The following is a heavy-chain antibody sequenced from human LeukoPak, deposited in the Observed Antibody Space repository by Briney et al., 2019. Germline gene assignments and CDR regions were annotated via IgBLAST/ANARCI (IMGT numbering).Heavy chain of an antibody. CDR1: GFTFSSYG. CDR3: ARDWSRFGELLYY. Sequence: GGSLRLSCAASGFTFSSYGMHWVRQAPGKGLEWVALIWYDGSNKYYADSVKGLFTISRDNSKNTLYLQMNSLRAEDTAVYYCARDWSRFGELLYYWGQGTLVTVSS. V-gene: IGHV3-33*01. J-gene: IGHJ4*02. CDR2: IWYDGSNK. D-gene: IGHD3-10*01.